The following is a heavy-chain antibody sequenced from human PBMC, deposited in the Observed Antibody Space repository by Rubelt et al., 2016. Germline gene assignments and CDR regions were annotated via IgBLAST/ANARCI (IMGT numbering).Heavy chain of an antibody. CDR1: GFTVSTTY. CDR2: IYSGGST. Sequence: EVRLVESGGALIQPGGSLRLSCAASGFTVSTTYMSWVRQAPGKGLEWVSVIYSGGSTYYAASVKGRFTISRDNSKNTLYLQRNSLRAEDTAVYYCARVLAVARLGGAFDIWGQGTMVTVSS. J-gene: IGHJ3*02. D-gene: IGHD6-19*01. CDR3: ARVLAVARLGGAFDI. V-gene: IGHV3-53*01.